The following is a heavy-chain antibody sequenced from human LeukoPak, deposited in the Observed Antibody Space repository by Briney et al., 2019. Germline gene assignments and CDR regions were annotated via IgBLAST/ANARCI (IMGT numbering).Heavy chain of an antibody. J-gene: IGHJ4*02. CDR3: ARAKSPGGSGSSIDY. CDR2: ISTYNGHT. Sequence: ASVKVPCKASGYTFTTYAISWVRQAPGQGLEWMGWISTYNGHTNYAQKLQARVTMTTDTSTSTAYMELRSLRSDDTAVYYCARAKSPGGSGSSIDYWGQGTLVTVSS. CDR1: GYTFTTYA. V-gene: IGHV1-18*01. D-gene: IGHD3-10*01.